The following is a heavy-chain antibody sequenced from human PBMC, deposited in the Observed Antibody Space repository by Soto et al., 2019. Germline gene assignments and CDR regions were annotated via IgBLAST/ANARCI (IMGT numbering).Heavy chain of an antibody. J-gene: IGHJ6*02. V-gene: IGHV3-33*01. CDR1: GFTFRNYG. CDR2: IWYDGSNK. Sequence: PGGSLRLSCVASGFTFRNYGVHWVRQAPGKGLEWVAVIWYDGSNKYYVDSVKGRFSISRDNSKKTLYLQMNSLRAEDTAVYYCARDWVALAATPNYPMDVWGQGTTVTVSS. D-gene: IGHD6-19*01. CDR3: ARDWVALAATPNYPMDV.